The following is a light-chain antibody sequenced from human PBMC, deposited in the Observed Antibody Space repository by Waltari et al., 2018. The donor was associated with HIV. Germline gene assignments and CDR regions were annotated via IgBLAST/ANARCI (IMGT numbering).Light chain of an antibody. CDR1: SSDVGSYNL. CDR3: CSYAGSSTSVV. J-gene: IGLJ2*01. CDR2: EVN. V-gene: IGLV2-23*02. Sequence: QSALTQSASVSGSPGQSITISCTGTSSDVGSYNLVSWYQHHPGKAPKLMIYEVNKRPSGVSNRCSGSKAGNTASLTISVLQAEDEADYYCCSYAGSSTSVVFGGGTKLTVL.